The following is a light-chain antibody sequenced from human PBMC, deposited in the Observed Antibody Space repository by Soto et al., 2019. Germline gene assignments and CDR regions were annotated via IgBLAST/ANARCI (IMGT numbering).Light chain of an antibody. V-gene: IGLV2-14*01. CDR2: DVS. CDR3: SSYASSSTVI. J-gene: IGLJ2*01. Sequence: QSALTQPASVSGSPGQSITLSCTGTSSDVGVYNYVSWYQQHPVKAPKLMIYDVSSRPSGISNRFSGSKSGNTASLTISGVLAEDEADYYCSSYASSSTVIFGGGTKLTVL. CDR1: SSDVGVYNY.